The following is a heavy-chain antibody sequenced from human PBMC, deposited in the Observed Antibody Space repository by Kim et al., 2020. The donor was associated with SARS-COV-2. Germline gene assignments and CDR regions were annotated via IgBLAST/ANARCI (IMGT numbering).Heavy chain of an antibody. CDR2: INHSGST. CDR1: GGSFRGYY. CDR3: ARGGSIAAAGTGFGDY. Sequence: SETLSLTCAVYGGSFRGYYWSWIRQPPGKGLEWIGEINHSGSTNYNPSLKSRVTISVDTSKNQFSLKLSSVTAADTAVYYCARGGSIAAAGTGFGDYWGQGTLVTVSS. J-gene: IGHJ4*02. V-gene: IGHV4-34*01. D-gene: IGHD6-13*01.